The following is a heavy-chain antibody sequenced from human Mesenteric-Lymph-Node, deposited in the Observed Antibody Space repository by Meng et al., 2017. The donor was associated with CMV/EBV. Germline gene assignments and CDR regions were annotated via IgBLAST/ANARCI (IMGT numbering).Heavy chain of an antibody. CDR2: ISAYNGNT. Sequence: ASVKVSCKASGYTFTSYGISWVRQAPGQGLEWMGWISAYNGNTNYAQKLQGRVTMTTDTSTSTAYMELRSLRSDDTAVYYCASPYCSSTSCYNRDFDYWSQGTLVTVSS. D-gene: IGHD2-2*02. CDR3: ASPYCSSTSCYNRDFDY. V-gene: IGHV1-18*01. CDR1: GYTFTSYG. J-gene: IGHJ4*02.